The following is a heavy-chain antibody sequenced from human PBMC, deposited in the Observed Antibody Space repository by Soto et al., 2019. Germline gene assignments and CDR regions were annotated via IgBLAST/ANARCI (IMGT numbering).Heavy chain of an antibody. D-gene: IGHD4-17*01. CDR3: AKHYGDYGHDAFDI. J-gene: IGHJ3*02. Sequence: PSETLSLTCTVSGGSISSYYWSWIRQPPGKGLEWIGYIYYSGSTNYNPSLKSRVTISVDTSKNQFSLKLSSVTAADTAVYYCAKHYGDYGHDAFDIWGQGTMVTVSS. CDR2: IYYSGST. CDR1: GGSISSYY. V-gene: IGHV4-59*08.